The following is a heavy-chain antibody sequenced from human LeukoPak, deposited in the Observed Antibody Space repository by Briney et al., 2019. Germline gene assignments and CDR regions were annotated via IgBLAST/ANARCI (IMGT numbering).Heavy chain of an antibody. V-gene: IGHV1-69*13. CDR1: GYTFTSYG. Sequence: SVKVSCKASGYTFTSYGISWVRQAPGQGLEWMGGIIPIFGTANYAQKFQGRVTITADESTSTAYMELSSLRSEDTAVYYRARELIGDYPPFDYWGQGTLVTVSS. CDR3: ARELIGDYPPFDY. CDR2: IIPIFGTA. D-gene: IGHD4-17*01. J-gene: IGHJ4*02.